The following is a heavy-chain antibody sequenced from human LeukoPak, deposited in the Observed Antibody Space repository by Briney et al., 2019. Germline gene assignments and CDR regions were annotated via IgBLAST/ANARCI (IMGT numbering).Heavy chain of an antibody. CDR1: GYTLTELS. CDR3: ATVRYYDSSLRTYYFDY. CDR2: FDPEDGET. V-gene: IGHV1-24*01. D-gene: IGHD3-22*01. Sequence: ASVKVSCKVSGYTLTELSMHWVRQAPGKGLEWMGGFDPEDGETIYAQKFQGRVTITEDTSTDTAYMELSSLRSEDTAVYYCATVRYYDSSLRTYYFDYWGQGTLVTVSS. J-gene: IGHJ4*02.